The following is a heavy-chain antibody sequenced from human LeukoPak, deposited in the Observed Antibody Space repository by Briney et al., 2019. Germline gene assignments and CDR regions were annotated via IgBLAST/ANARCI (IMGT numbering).Heavy chain of an antibody. CDR3: ARQIVGTSWNYYYSYIDV. CDR2: VFHSGNT. J-gene: IGHJ6*03. CDR1: GGSISSYY. V-gene: IGHV4-59*04. Sequence: SETLSLTCTVSGGSISSYYWSWIRQPPGKGLEWIGNVFHSGNTYYSPSLQSRVAISVDTSKNQFSLKLTSVTAADTAIYYCARQIVGTSWNYYYSYIDVWGKGTSVSVSS. D-gene: IGHD1-1*01.